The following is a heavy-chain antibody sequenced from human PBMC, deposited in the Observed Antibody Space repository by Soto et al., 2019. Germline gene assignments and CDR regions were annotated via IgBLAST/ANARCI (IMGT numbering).Heavy chain of an antibody. Sequence: QVQLVQSGAEVKKPGASVKVSCKASGYTFTSYAMHWVRQAPGQRLEWMGWINAGNGNTKYSQKFQGRVTITRDTSASTAHMQLSRRRAEDTAVYYCARGLGLYYFDYWGQGTLVTVSS. CDR3: ARGLGLYYFDY. CDR2: INAGNGNT. CDR1: GYTFTSYA. V-gene: IGHV1-3*01. D-gene: IGHD1-26*01. J-gene: IGHJ4*02.